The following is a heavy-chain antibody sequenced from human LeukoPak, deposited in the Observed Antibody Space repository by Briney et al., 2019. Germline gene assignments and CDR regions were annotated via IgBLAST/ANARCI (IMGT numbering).Heavy chain of an antibody. J-gene: IGHJ4*02. CDR3: ARASYDSSGYYSY. D-gene: IGHD3-22*01. CDR2: INPSGGST. V-gene: IGHV1-46*01. Sequence: ASVKVSCKASGYTFTSYYMHWVRQAPGQGLECMGIINPSGGSTSYAQKFHGRVTMTRNRSTSTVYMELSSLRSEDTAVYYCARASYDSSGYYSYWGQGTLVTVSS. CDR1: GYTFTSYY.